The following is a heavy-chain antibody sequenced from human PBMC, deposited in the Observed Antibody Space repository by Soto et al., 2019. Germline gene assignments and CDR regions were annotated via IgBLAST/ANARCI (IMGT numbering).Heavy chain of an antibody. CDR1: GDSVSSNSAA. D-gene: IGHD3-9*01. CDR2: TYYRSKWYN. J-gene: IGHJ6*02. CDR3: ARDLGPYYDILTGYYNVPYYYYGMDV. V-gene: IGHV6-1*01. Sequence: LSQTLSLTCAISGDSVSSNSAAWNWIRQSPSRGLEWLGRTYYRSKWYNDYAVSVKSRITINPDTSKNQFSLQLNSVTPEDTAVYYCARDLGPYYDILTGYYNVPYYYYGMDVWGQGTTVTVSS.